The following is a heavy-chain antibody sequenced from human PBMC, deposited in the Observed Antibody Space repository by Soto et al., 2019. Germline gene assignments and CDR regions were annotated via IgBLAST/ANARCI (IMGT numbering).Heavy chain of an antibody. Sequence: QVQLQESGPGLVKPSETLSLTCTVSGDSLTRNYWSWIRQPPGKGLEWLAFIHNGQTTNYNPSLVGRVSVSVDTSKSQLSLNLISVTAADTAVYYCARTVSGGFDYWGQGILVTVSS. V-gene: IGHV4-59*01. CDR3: ARTVSGGFDY. J-gene: IGHJ4*01. CDR1: GDSLTRNY. CDR2: IHNGQTT.